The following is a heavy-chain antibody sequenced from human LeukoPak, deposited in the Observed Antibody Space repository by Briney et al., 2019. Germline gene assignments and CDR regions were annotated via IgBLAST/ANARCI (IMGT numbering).Heavy chain of an antibody. CDR3: ASLQLLGRYYFDS. Sequence: SETLSRTCTVSGDSVTNNNYYWGWIRQPPGKGLEWIGGMYYTGSTYYNPSLKSRVTISVDTSKSQFSLRLTSVTATDTAVYYCASLQLLGRYYFDSWGQGTLVTVSS. CDR2: MYYTGST. V-gene: IGHV4-39*01. CDR1: GDSVTNNNYY. D-gene: IGHD2-15*01. J-gene: IGHJ4*02.